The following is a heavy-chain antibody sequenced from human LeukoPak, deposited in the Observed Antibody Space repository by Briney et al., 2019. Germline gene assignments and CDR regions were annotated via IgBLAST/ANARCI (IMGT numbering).Heavy chain of an antibody. V-gene: IGHV4-59*08. CDR1: GGSISSYY. D-gene: IGHD3-3*01. Sequence: SETLSLTCTVSGGSISSYYWSWIRQPPGKGLEWIGYIYYSGSTYYNPSLKSRVTISVDTSKNQFSLKLSSVTAADTAVYYCARVALNEWFDYAFDIWGQGTMVTVSS. CDR2: IYYSGST. CDR3: ARVALNEWFDYAFDI. J-gene: IGHJ3*02.